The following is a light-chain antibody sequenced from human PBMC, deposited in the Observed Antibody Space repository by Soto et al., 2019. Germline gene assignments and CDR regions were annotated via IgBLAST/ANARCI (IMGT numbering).Light chain of an antibody. J-gene: IGLJ1*01. CDR2: EVS. V-gene: IGLV2-14*01. Sequence: QSALTQPASVSGSPGQSITISCTGTSSDVGGYNYVSWYQQHPGKSPKLIIYEVSNRPSGVSNRFSGSKSGNTASLTISWIQAEAEADYYCNSYTSKSTGVFGTETKLTVL. CDR1: SSDVGGYNY. CDR3: NSYTSKSTGV.